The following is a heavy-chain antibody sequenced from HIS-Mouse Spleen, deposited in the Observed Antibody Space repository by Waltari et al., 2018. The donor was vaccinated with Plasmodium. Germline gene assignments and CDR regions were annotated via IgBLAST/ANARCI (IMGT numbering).Heavy chain of an antibody. J-gene: IGHJ4*02. CDR2: ISYDGSNK. CDR1: GFTFRSCA. D-gene: IGHD2-15*01. CDR3: ARDRRLAFDY. Sequence: QVQLVESGGGVVQPGRSLRLSCAASGFTFRSCAIPWVRQAPGKGLEWVAVISYDGSNKYYADSVMGRFTISRDNSKNTLYLQMNSLRAEDTAVYYCARDRRLAFDYWGQGTLVTVSS. V-gene: IGHV3-30-3*01.